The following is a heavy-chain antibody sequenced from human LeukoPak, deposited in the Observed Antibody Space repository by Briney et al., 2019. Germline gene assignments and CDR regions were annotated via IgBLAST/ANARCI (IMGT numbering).Heavy chain of an antibody. CDR3: AREAQGYYDSSGRGGVFDI. CDR2: IKQDGSEK. D-gene: IGHD3-22*01. J-gene: IGHJ3*02. V-gene: IGHV3-7*01. CDR1: GFTFSSYW. Sequence: GGSLRLSCAASGFTFSSYWMSWVRQAPGKGLEWVANIKQDGSEKYYVDSVKGRFTISRDNAKNSLYLQMNSLRAEDTAVYYCAREAQGYYDSSGRGGVFDIWGQGTMVTVSS.